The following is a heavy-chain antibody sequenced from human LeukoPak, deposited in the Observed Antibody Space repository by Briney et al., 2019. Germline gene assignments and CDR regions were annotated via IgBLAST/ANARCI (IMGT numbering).Heavy chain of an antibody. D-gene: IGHD3-10*01. CDR3: ASYLWFGELSAFT. J-gene: IGHJ4*02. CDR1: GFTFSSYS. Sequence: PGGSLRLSCAASGFTFSSYSMNWVRQAPGKGLEWVSSISSSSSYIYYADSVKGRFTISRDNAKNSLYLQMNSLRAEDTAVYYCASYLWFGELSAFTRGQGTLVTVSS. V-gene: IGHV3-21*01. CDR2: ISSSSSYI.